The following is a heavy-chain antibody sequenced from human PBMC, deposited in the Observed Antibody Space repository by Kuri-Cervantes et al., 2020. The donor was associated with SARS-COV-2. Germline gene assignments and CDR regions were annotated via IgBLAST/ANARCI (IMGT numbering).Heavy chain of an antibody. J-gene: IGHJ6*03. CDR1: GGSISSGSYY. V-gene: IGHV4-61*02. CDR2: IYTSGST. Sequence: SETLSLTCTVSGGSISSGSYYWSWIRQPAGKGLEWIGRIYTSGSTNYNPSLKSRVTISVDTSKNQFSLKLSSVTAADTAVYYCARAQYSSSWSEGYYYYMDVWGKGTTVTVSS. D-gene: IGHD6-13*01. CDR3: ARAQYSSSWSEGYYYYMDV.